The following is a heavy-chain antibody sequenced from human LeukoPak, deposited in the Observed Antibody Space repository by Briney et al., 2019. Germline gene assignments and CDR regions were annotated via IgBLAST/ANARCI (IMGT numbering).Heavy chain of an antibody. V-gene: IGHV1-8*01. J-gene: IGHJ3*02. CDR3: ARSYGDGDAFDI. D-gene: IGHD4-17*01. CDR2: MNPNSGNT. CDR1: GYTFTSYD. Sequence: ASVKVSCKASGYTFTSYDINWVRQSTGQGLECMGWMNPNSGNTGYAQKFQGRVTMTRNTSISTAYMELSSLRSEDTAVYYCARSYGDGDAFDIWGQGTMVTVSS.